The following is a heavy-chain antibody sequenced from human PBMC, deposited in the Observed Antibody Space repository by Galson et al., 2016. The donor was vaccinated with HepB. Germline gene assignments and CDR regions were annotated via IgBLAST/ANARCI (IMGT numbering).Heavy chain of an antibody. Sequence: SLRLSCAASGFTFTTYWMSWVRQAPGKGLEWVANIKQDESEKFYVDSVKGRFTVSRDNAKNTLYLQMNSLRAEDKAVYFCVRDGVGAAPFDYWGQGSLVTVSS. CDR1: GFTFTTYW. D-gene: IGHD3-3*01. J-gene: IGHJ4*02. CDR2: IKQDESEK. CDR3: VRDGVGAAPFDY. V-gene: IGHV3-7*01.